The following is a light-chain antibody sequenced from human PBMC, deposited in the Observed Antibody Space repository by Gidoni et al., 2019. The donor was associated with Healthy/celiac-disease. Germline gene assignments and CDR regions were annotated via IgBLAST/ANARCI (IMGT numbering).Light chain of an antibody. CDR1: QSVSSSY. CDR3: QQYGSSRLT. Sequence: EIVLTQSPGTLSLSPGERATLSCRASQSVSSSYLAWYQQKPGQAPRILIYGASSSATGTPERFSGSGSGTDFTLTISRLEPEDFAVYYCQQYGSSRLTLGGGTKVEIK. J-gene: IGKJ4*01. CDR2: GAS. V-gene: IGKV3-20*01.